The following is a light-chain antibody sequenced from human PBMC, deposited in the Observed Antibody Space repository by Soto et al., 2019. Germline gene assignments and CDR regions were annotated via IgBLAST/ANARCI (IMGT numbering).Light chain of an antibody. CDR3: QSYDRSLSGSV. V-gene: IGLV1-40*01. Sequence: QPASGSGAPGQRVTISRNGGRSNLGAGYEVHWYQQLPGTVPKLLIYRNTYRPSGVPDRFSGSRSATSASLTITGLXAEDEADYYCQSYDRSLSGSVFGTGTKVTVL. J-gene: IGLJ1*01. CDR2: RNT. CDR1: RSNLGAGYE.